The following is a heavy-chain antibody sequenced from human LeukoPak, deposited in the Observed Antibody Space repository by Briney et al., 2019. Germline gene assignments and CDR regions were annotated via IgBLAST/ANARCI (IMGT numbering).Heavy chain of an antibody. J-gene: IGHJ4*02. CDR1: GFTFSNYA. CDR2: MSGSGGST. D-gene: IGHD6-19*01. CDR3: AKNQGQWLVPVDY. Sequence: GGSLRLSGAASGFTFSNYAMSWVRQAPGKGLEWVSSMSGSGGSTYYADSVKGRFTISRDNSKNTLYLQMNNLRAEDTALYYCAKNQGQWLVPVDYWGQGTLVTVSS. V-gene: IGHV3-23*01.